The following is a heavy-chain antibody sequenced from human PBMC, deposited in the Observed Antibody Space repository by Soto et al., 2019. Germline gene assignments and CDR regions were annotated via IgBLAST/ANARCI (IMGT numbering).Heavy chain of an antibody. J-gene: IGHJ6*02. CDR2: IYTSGST. CDR3: ARDYYDSSGLSPYYYYYGMDV. V-gene: IGHV4-4*07. Sequence: SETLSLTCTVSGGSISSYYWSCIRQPAGKGLEWIGRIYTSGSTDYNPSLKSRVTMSVDTSKNQFSLKLSSVTAADTAVYYCARDYYDSSGLSPYYYYYGMDVWGQGTTVTVSS. D-gene: IGHD3-22*01. CDR1: GGSISSYY.